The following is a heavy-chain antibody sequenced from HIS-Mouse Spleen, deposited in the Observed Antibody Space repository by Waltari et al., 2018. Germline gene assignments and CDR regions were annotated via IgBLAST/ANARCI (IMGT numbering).Heavy chain of an antibody. J-gene: IGHJ4*02. CDR2: INHSGST. Sequence: QVQLQQWGAGLLKPSETLSLTCAVYGGSFSGYYWSWIRQPPGKGLEWIGEINHSGSTKSDPSLKGRVTKSVDTAKNQFSRKLSSVTAADTAVYYCARGRSPATVTIGYYFDYWGQGTLVTVSS. D-gene: IGHD4-17*01. V-gene: IGHV4-34*01. CDR3: ARGRSPATVTIGYYFDY. CDR1: GGSFSGYY.